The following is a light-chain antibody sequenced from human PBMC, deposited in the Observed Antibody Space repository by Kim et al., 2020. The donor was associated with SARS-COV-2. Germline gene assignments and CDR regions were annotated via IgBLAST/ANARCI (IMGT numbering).Light chain of an antibody. V-gene: IGKV1-5*01. Sequence: LSAAVVVSFPVSCRSSQSVSSSLGWYQQKPGKAPQLLIYGASRLESGVPSRFSGSGSGTEFTLTISNLQPDDFATYYCQQDINYYTFGQGTKLEI. CDR1: QSVSSS. CDR3: QQDINYYT. J-gene: IGKJ2*01. CDR2: GAS.